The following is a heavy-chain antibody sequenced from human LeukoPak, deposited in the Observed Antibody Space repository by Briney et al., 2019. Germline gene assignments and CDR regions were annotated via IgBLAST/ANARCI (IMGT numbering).Heavy chain of an antibody. CDR2: ISGSSGNT. J-gene: IGHJ6*03. V-gene: IGHV3-23*01. CDR3: AKRYDFWSGSQGHYYYYMDV. CDR1: GLTVSNYA. Sequence: GGSLRLSCAASGLTVSNYAMNWVRQAPGKGLEWVSAISGSSGNTYYADSVKGRFTISRDNSKNTLYLQMNSLRAEDTAVYYCAKRYDFWSGSQGHYYYYMDVWGKGTTVTVSS. D-gene: IGHD3-3*01.